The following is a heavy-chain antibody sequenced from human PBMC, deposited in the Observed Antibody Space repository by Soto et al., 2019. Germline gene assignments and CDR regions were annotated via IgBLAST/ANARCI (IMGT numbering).Heavy chain of an antibody. D-gene: IGHD6-19*01. J-gene: IGHJ5*02. CDR1: GYTFTSYG. V-gene: IGHV1-18*04. CDR3: ARDLYSSGWQYSWWFDP. CDR2: ISAYNGNT. Sequence: SVKVSCKASGYTFTSYGISWVRQAPGQGLEWMGWISAYNGNTNYAQKLQGRVTMTTDTSTSTAYMELRSLRAEDTAVYYCARDLYSSGWQYSWWFDPWGQGTLVTVSS.